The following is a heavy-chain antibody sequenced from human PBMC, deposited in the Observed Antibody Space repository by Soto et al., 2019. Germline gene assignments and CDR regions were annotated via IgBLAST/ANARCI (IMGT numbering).Heavy chain of an antibody. Sequence: PSEPLSLTFSVSGGSISSSNWWTWVRRPPGKGLEWIGEIHHSWSTTHNPSLKSRLTISLDNSKNQFSLKLSSVTAADTAIYYCARHNYYSNHYYYGVDVWGQGTTVTVSS. CDR3: ARHNYYSNHYYYGVDV. CDR1: GGSISSSNW. CDR2: IHHSWST. D-gene: IGHD4-4*01. J-gene: IGHJ6*02. V-gene: IGHV4-4*02.